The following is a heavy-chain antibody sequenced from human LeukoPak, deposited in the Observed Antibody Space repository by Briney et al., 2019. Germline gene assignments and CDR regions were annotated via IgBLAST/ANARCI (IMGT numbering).Heavy chain of an antibody. Sequence: SETLSLTCTVSGGSISSGDYYWSWIRQPPGKGLEWIGHIYYSGSTYYNLSLKSRVTISVDTSKNQFSLKLSSVTAADTAVYYCARVLGRGYYYYYMDVWGKGTTVTVSS. CDR2: IYYSGST. J-gene: IGHJ6*03. CDR1: GGSISSGDYY. D-gene: IGHD1-1*01. V-gene: IGHV4-30-4*02. CDR3: ARVLGRGYYYYYMDV.